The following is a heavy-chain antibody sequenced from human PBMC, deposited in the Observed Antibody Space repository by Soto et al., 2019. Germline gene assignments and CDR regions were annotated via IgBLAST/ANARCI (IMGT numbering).Heavy chain of an antibody. J-gene: IGHJ4*02. Sequence: GGSLRLSCAASGFTFSSYWMSWVRQAPGKGLEWVANIKQDGSEKYYVDSVKGRFTISRDNAKNSLYLQMNSLRAEDTAVYYCARENSVQAWLHHFDHWGLGTLVTVSS. D-gene: IGHD5-18*01. CDR2: IKQDGSEK. CDR1: GFTFSSYW. CDR3: ARENSVQAWLHHFDH. V-gene: IGHV3-7*01.